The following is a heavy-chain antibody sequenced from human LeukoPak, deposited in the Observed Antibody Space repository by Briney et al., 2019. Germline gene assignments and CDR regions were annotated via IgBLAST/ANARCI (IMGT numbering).Heavy chain of an antibody. CDR1: GGSISSYC. D-gene: IGHD5-24*01. J-gene: IGHJ3*02. CDR3: ARSEMATIREGAFDI. Sequence: PSETLSLTCTVSGGSISSYCWSWIQQPAGKGLEWLGRIYTSGSTNYNPSLKRRVTMSVDPSKNQFSLKLTSVTAADTAVYYCARSEMATIREGAFDIWGQGTMVTVSS. V-gene: IGHV4-4*07. CDR2: IYTSGST.